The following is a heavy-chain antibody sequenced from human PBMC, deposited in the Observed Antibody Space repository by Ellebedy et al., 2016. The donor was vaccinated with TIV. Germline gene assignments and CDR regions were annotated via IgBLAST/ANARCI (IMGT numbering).Heavy chain of an antibody. Sequence: ASVKVSCKASGGTFSSYAISWVRQAPGQGLEWMGGIIPIFGTANYAQKFQGRVTITADESTSTAYMELSSLRSEDTAVYYCARDHPIAVAPRQLSNGMDVWGQGTTVTVSS. J-gene: IGHJ6*02. V-gene: IGHV1-69*13. CDR1: GGTFSSYA. CDR3: ARDHPIAVAPRQLSNGMDV. D-gene: IGHD6-19*01. CDR2: IIPIFGTA.